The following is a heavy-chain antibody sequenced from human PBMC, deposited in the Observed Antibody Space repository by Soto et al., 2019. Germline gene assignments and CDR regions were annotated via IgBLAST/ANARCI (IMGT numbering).Heavy chain of an antibody. Sequence: SETLSLTCTVSGGSISSYYWSWIRQPPGKGLEWIGYIYYSGSTNYNPSLKSRVTISVDTSKNQFSLKLSSVTAADTAVYYCAKDRYGDYGGIGYWGQGTMVTVSS. CDR1: GGSISSYY. V-gene: IGHV4-59*01. CDR3: AKDRYGDYGGIGY. CDR2: IYYSGST. D-gene: IGHD4-17*01. J-gene: IGHJ4*02.